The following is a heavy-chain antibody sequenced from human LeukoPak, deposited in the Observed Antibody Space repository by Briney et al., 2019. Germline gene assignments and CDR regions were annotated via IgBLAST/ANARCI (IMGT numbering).Heavy chain of an antibody. CDR1: GGSISSYY. V-gene: IGHV4-59*01. CDR2: IYYSGSRGST. D-gene: IGHD5-24*01. J-gene: IGHJ4*02. CDR3: AGGGDGYQTRFDY. Sequence: SETLSLTCTVSGGSISSYYWNWIRQPPGKGLEWIGYIYYSGSRGSTNYNPSLRSRVTTSADTSKNQFSLKMTSVTAADTAVYYCAGGGDGYQTRFDYWGQGTLLTVSS.